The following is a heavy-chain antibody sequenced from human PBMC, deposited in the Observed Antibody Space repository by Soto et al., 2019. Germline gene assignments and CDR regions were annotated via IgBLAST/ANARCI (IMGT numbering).Heavy chain of an antibody. V-gene: IGHV6-1*01. D-gene: IGHD6-13*01. CDR3: ARLLAGAFDY. CDR2: THYRSKWVN. Sequence: QVQLHQSGPGLVKPSQTLSLTCAISGDSVSSASAVWNWIRQSPSRGLEWLGRTHYRSKWVNDYAVSVKSRIIINPDTSKNQFSLQLNSVTPEDSAVYYCARLLAGAFDYWAQGTLVTVSS. CDR1: GDSVSSASAV. J-gene: IGHJ4*02.